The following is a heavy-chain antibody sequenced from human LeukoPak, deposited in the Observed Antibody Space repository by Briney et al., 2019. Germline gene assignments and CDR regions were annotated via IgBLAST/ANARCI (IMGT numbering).Heavy chain of an antibody. CDR1: GFTFSDYY. CDR3: ARVRGHLDIVVVPAAMRGPTYYFDY. V-gene: IGHV3-11*06. Sequence: GSLRLSCAASGFTFSDYYMSWIRQAPGKGLEWVSYISSSSSYTNYADSVKGRFTISRDNAKNSLYLQMNSLRAEDTAVYYCARVRGHLDIVVVPAAMRGPTYYFDYWGQGTLVTVSP. J-gene: IGHJ4*02. CDR2: ISSSSSYT. D-gene: IGHD2-2*03.